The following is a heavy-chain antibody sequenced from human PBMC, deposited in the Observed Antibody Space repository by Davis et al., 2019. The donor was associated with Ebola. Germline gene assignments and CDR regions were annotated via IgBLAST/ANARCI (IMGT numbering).Heavy chain of an antibody. D-gene: IGHD6-13*01. V-gene: IGHV3-23*01. J-gene: IGHJ5*02. CDR2: ISISADRT. Sequence: GESLKISCAVSGFTFSNHAMSWVRQAPGKGLEWVSSISISADRTYYADSVKGRFTISRDNFVDTLYLQMNSLRAEDTAVYYCARSDSSSWYENWFDPWGQGTLVTVSS. CDR1: GFTFSNHA. CDR3: ARSDSSSWYENWFDP.